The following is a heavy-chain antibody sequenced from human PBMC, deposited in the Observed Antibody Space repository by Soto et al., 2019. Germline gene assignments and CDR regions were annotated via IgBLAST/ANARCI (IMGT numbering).Heavy chain of an antibody. CDR3: ARDLGAAAAGNYPPYYAWSHYYYMDV. Sequence: ASVKVSCKASGYTFTSYGISWVRQAPGQGLEWMGWISAYNGNTNYAQKLQGRVTMTTDTSTSTAYMELRSLRSDDTAVYYCARDLGAAAAGNYPPYYAWSHYYYMDVWGKGTTVTVSS. CDR2: ISAYNGNT. CDR1: GYTFTSYG. J-gene: IGHJ6*03. D-gene: IGHD6-13*01. V-gene: IGHV1-18*01.